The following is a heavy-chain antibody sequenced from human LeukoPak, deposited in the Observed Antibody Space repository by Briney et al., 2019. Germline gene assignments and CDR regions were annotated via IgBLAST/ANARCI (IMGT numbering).Heavy chain of an antibody. CDR1: GYTFTSYG. V-gene: IGHV1-18*01. D-gene: IGHD3-22*01. Sequence: ASVKVSCKASGYTFTSYGISWVRQAPGQGLEWMGWISAYNGNTNYAQKLQGRVTMTTHKSTSTAYMELRSLRSDDTAVYYCARDYTDYYDSSGYLRDYYYYYYMDVWGKGTTVTVSS. J-gene: IGHJ6*03. CDR3: ARDYTDYYDSSGYLRDYYYYYYMDV. CDR2: ISAYNGNT.